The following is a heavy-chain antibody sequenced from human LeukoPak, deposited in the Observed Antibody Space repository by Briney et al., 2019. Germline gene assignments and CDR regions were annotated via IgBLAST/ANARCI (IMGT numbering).Heavy chain of an antibody. CDR2: VFYGGTT. CDR1: GGSITSYY. Sequence: SETLSLTCNVSGGSITSYYWSWIRQPPGKGLEWMGYVFYGGTTNHNPSLKNRVTISVDTTSNQFSLTLSSVTAADTAVYYCARDAGGGDSWGQGTLVTVSS. J-gene: IGHJ5*02. V-gene: IGHV4-59*01. CDR3: ARDAGGGDS. D-gene: IGHD2-21*01.